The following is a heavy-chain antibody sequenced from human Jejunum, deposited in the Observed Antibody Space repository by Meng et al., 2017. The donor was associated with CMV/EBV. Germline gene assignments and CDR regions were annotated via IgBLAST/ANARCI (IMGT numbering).Heavy chain of an antibody. CDR2: ISTNTGTP. CDR3: ARGGNFDP. Sequence: QVQLVQSGSALKKPXXXXKVSCKASGYTFSTYTINWVRQAHGRGLEWMGWISTNTGTPTYTQGFTGRFVFSLDTSVSTAYLQISSLKAEDTAVYYCARGGNFDPWGQGTLVTVSS. V-gene: IGHV7-4-1*02. D-gene: IGHD2/OR15-2a*01. CDR1: GYTFSTYT. J-gene: IGHJ5*02.